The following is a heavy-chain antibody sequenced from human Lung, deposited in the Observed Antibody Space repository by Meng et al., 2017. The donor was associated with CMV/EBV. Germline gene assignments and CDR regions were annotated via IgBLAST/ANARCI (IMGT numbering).Heavy chain of an antibody. D-gene: IGHD2-2*01. V-gene: IGHV3-23*03. CDR1: GFTFSSYA. Sequence: SXAASGFTFSSYAMSWVRQAPGKGLEWVSVIYSGGSSTYYADSVKGRFTISRDNSKNTLYLQMNSLRAEDTAVYYCAKVRGYCSSTSCSPLHYWXQGTXVTVSS. CDR3: AKVRGYCSSTSCSPLHY. J-gene: IGHJ4*02. CDR2: IYSGGSST.